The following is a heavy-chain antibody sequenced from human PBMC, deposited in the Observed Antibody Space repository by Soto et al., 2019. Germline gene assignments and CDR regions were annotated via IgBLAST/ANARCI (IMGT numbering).Heavy chain of an antibody. CDR3: ARGRIVVLPAAMRDFDY. Sequence: QVQLQQWGAGLLKPSETLSLTCAVYGGSFSGYYWSWIRQPPGKGLEWIGEINHSGSTNYNPSLKSRVTLSVDTSKNQFSLKLSSVTAADTAVYYCARGRIVVLPAAMRDFDYWGQGTLVTVSS. V-gene: IGHV4-34*01. CDR2: INHSGST. CDR1: GGSFSGYY. J-gene: IGHJ4*02. D-gene: IGHD2-2*01.